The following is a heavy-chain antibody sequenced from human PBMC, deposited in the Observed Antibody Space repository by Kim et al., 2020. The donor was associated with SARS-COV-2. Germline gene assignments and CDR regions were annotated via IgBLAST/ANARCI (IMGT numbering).Heavy chain of an antibody. CDR2: ISGSGGST. V-gene: IGHV3-23*01. CDR3: AKGVLDYYYYYMDV. D-gene: IGHD3-16*01. CDR1: GFTFSSYA. J-gene: IGHJ6*03. Sequence: GGSLRLSCAASGFTFSSYAMSWVRQAPGKGLEWVSAISGSGGSTYYADSVKGRFTISRDNSKNTLYLQMNSLRAEDTAVYYCAKGVLDYYYYYMDVWGKGTTVTVSS.